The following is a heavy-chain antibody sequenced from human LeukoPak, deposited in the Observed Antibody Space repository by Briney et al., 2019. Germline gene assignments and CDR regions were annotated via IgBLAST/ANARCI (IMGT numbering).Heavy chain of an antibody. D-gene: IGHD3-10*01. J-gene: IGHJ3*02. Sequence: GGSLRLSCAASGFTFSSYSMNWVRQAPGEGLEWVSSISSGSNYIYYAGSVKGRFTISRDNAKNSLYLQMNSLRAEDTAVYYCAKSNGYGLIDIWGQGTMVTVSS. CDR1: GFTFSSYS. CDR2: ISSGSNYI. CDR3: AKSNGYGLIDI. V-gene: IGHV3-21*01.